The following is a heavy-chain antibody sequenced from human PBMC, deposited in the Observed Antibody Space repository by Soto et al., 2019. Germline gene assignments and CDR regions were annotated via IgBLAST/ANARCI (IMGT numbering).Heavy chain of an antibody. CDR1: GYTFTSYA. J-gene: IGHJ2*01. Sequence: QVQLVQSGAEVKKPGASVKVSCKASGYTFTSYAMHWVRQAPGQRLEWMGWINDGNGNTKYSQKFQGRVPITRDTSASTAYMELSSLRSEDTAVYYCARGGSLYWYFDLWGRGTLGTVSS. CDR2: INDGNGNT. D-gene: IGHD1-26*01. V-gene: IGHV1-3*01. CDR3: ARGGSLYWYFDL.